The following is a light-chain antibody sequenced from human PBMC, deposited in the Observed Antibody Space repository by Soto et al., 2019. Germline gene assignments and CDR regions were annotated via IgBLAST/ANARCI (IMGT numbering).Light chain of an antibody. Sequence: DIQMTQSPSTLSASVGDRVIITCRASQSLGTWLAWYQQKPGTAPVLLIYDVSRLESGVPSRFSGRGSGTEFTLTISSLQPDDFATYYCQQYFSYPLTFGGGTKV. CDR1: QSLGTW. CDR2: DVS. CDR3: QQYFSYPLT. J-gene: IGKJ4*01. V-gene: IGKV1-5*01.